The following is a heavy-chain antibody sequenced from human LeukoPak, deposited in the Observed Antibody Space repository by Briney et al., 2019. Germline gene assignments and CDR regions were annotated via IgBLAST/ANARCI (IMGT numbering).Heavy chain of an antibody. V-gene: IGHV3-23*01. Sequence: PGGSLRLSCAASGFTFSNFAMSWVRQAPGKGLEWVSAIVHSGGSAYYADSVKGRSTISRDNSKNTLYLQMNSLRAEDTAVYYCAKGKGNYYDSSGYATDYWGQGTLVTVSS. D-gene: IGHD3-22*01. J-gene: IGHJ4*02. CDR2: IVHSGGSA. CDR3: AKGKGNYYDSSGYATDY. CDR1: GFTFSNFA.